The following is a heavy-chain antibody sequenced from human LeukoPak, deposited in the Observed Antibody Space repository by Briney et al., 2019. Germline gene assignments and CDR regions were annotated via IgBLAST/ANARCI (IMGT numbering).Heavy chain of an antibody. CDR2: ISASETSI. CDR1: GFTFNNAW. J-gene: IGHJ4*02. D-gene: IGHD6-19*01. CDR3: VRDNLENQWLERSY. V-gene: IGHV3-48*01. Sequence: PGGSLRLSCAASGFTFNNAWMSWVRQAPGKGLEWVSQISASETSIKYADSVRGRFTISRDNVKNSVYLQMNSLRAEDTAIYYCVRDNLENQWLERSYWGQGTLVTVSS.